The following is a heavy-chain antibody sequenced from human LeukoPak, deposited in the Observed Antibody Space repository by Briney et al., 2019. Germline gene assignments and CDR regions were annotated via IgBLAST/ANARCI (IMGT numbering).Heavy chain of an antibody. CDR1: GYTFTGYY. CDR3: AISITMVRGVITPPFDY. CDR2: INPNSGGT. V-gene: IGHV1-2*06. D-gene: IGHD3-10*01. Sequence: GASVKVSCKASGYTFTGYYMHWVRQAPGQGLEWMGRINPNSGGTNYAQKFQGRVTMTRDTSISTAYMELSRLRSDDTAVYYCAISITMVRGVITPPFDYWGQGTLVTVSS. J-gene: IGHJ4*02.